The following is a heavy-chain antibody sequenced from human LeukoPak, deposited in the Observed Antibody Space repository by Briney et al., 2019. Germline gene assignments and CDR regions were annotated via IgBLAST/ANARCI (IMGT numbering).Heavy chain of an antibody. CDR2: IYYSGST. D-gene: IGHD1-1*01. J-gene: IGHJ5*02. CDR3: ARAWGVHDP. V-gene: IGHV4-39*07. CDR1: GGSISGSSYY. Sequence: SETLSLTCTVSGGSISGSSYYWGWIRQPPGKGLEWIGSIYYSGSTYYNPSLKSRVTISVDTSKNLFSLKLSSVTAADTALYYCARAWGVHDPWGQGTLVTVSS.